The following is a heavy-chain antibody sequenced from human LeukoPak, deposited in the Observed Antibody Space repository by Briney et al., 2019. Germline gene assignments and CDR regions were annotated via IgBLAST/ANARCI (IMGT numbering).Heavy chain of an antibody. CDR3: ARLHYSSSWHPLDY. D-gene: IGHD6-13*01. CDR2: IKQDGSEK. CDR1: GFTFSSYW. V-gene: IGHV3-7*01. Sequence: GGSLRLSCAASGFTFSSYWMSWVRQAPGKGLEWVANIKQDGSEKYYVDSVKGRFTISRDNAKNSLYLQMNSLRAEDTAVYYCARLHYSSSWHPLDYWGQGTLVTVSS. J-gene: IGHJ4*02.